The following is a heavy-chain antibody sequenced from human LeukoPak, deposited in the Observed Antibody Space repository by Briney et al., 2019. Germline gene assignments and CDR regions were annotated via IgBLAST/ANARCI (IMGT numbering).Heavy chain of an antibody. D-gene: IGHD5-12*01. J-gene: IGHJ4*02. CDR1: GDSFSSNSGA. CDR2: TYYRSKWYN. CDR3: ATNYDVYFDY. Sequence: SQTLSLTCAISGDSFSSNSGAWSWLRQSPSRGLEWLGRTYYRSKWYNEYATSGKSRIVINPDTSKNQFSLHLNSVTPGDTAVYYCATNYDVYFDYWSQGTLVTVSS. V-gene: IGHV6-1*01.